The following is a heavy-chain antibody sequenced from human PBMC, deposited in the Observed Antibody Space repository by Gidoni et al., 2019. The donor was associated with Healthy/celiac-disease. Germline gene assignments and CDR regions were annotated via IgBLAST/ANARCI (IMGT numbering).Heavy chain of an antibody. Sequence: EVQLVESGGGLVQPGGSLRLSCAASGFTFSSYWMSWVRQAPGKVLVWVANIKQDGSEKYYVDSVKGRFTISRDNAKNSLYLQMNSLRAEDTAVYYCARDVCGGDCYSPKRFDYWGQGTLVTVSS. CDR3: ARDVCGGDCYSPKRFDY. V-gene: IGHV3-7*03. J-gene: IGHJ4*02. CDR2: IKQDGSEK. D-gene: IGHD2-21*02. CDR1: GFTFSSYW.